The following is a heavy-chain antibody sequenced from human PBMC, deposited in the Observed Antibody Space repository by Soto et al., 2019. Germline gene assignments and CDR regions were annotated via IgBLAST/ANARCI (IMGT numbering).Heavy chain of an antibody. D-gene: IGHD6-13*01. Sequence: SVKVSCKASGGTFSSYAISWVRQAPGQGLEWMGGIIPIFGTANYAQKFQGRVTITADESTSTAYMELSSLRSEDTAVYYCARDSRYSSSAKGYYFDYWGQGTLVNVSS. CDR2: IIPIFGTA. V-gene: IGHV1-69*01. J-gene: IGHJ4*01. CDR3: ARDSRYSSSAKGYYFDY. CDR1: GGTFSSYA.